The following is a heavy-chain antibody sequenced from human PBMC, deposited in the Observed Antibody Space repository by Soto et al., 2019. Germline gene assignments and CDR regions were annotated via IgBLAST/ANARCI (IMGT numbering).Heavy chain of an antibody. Sequence: EVQLLESGGGLVQPGGSLRLSCAGSGLTFSSYAMRWVRQAPGKGLEWVSGISASGDDTYYADSVRGRFTVSRDNSKDTLFLQMNSLRAEDTAIYYCAQVRGSIGYYYYGMDVWGQGTTVTVSS. CDR2: ISASGDDT. CDR3: AQVRGSIGYYYYGMDV. V-gene: IGHV3-23*01. J-gene: IGHJ6*02. D-gene: IGHD3-10*01. CDR1: GLTFSSYA.